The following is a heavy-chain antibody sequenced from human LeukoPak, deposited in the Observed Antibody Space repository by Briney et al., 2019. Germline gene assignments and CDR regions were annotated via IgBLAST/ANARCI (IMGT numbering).Heavy chain of an antibody. V-gene: IGHV3-7*03. Sequence: GGSLRLSCAASGIILSSYWMSWVRQAPGKGLEWVANIKRDGSEKWYVDSVKGRFTISRDNAKNSLYLQMNSLRAEDTAVYYCARSLVAAAGNWFDPWGQGTLVTVSS. D-gene: IGHD6-13*01. CDR1: GIILSSYW. CDR3: ARSLVAAAGNWFDP. CDR2: IKRDGSEK. J-gene: IGHJ5*02.